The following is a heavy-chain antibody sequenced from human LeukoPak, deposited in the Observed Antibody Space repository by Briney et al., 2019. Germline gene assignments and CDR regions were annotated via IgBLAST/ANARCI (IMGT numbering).Heavy chain of an antibody. CDR1: GGPISSSSYY. D-gene: IGHD6-19*01. V-gene: IGHV4-39*07. Sequence: SETLSLTCTVSGGPISSSSYYWGWIRQPPGKGLEWIGSIYYSGDTYYNPSLKSRVTISVDKSKNQFSLKLSSVTAADTAVYYCARVKYSSGWRSFDIWGQGTMVTVSS. CDR3: ARVKYSSGWRSFDI. CDR2: IYYSGDT. J-gene: IGHJ3*02.